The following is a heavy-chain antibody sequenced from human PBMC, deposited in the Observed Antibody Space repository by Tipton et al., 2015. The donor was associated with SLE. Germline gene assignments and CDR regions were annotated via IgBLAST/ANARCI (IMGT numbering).Heavy chain of an antibody. CDR3: ARLPTGFPNWFDP. CDR2: IYYSGTT. CDR1: GGSISTHGYN. J-gene: IGHJ5*02. D-gene: IGHD4-11*01. Sequence: TLSLTCTVSGGSISTHGYNWGWIRQPPGKGLEWIGTIYYSGTTYYNPSLKSRVTISVDTSKNQFSLKLSSLTAADTAAYYCARLPTGFPNWFDPWGQGTLVTVSS. V-gene: IGHV4-39*07.